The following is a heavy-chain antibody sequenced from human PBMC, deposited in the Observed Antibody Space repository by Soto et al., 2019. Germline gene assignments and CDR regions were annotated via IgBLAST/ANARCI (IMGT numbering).Heavy chain of an antibody. CDR1: GFTFSSYW. D-gene: IGHD6-13*01. V-gene: IGHV3-74*01. Sequence: PGGSLRLSCAASGFTFSSYWMHWVRQAPGKGLVWVSRINSDGSSTSYADSVKGRFTISRDNAKNTLYLQMNSLRAEDMAVYYCARDASGQQLASDAFDIWGKGTMVTVSS. CDR3: ARDASGQQLASDAFDI. J-gene: IGHJ3*02. CDR2: INSDGSST.